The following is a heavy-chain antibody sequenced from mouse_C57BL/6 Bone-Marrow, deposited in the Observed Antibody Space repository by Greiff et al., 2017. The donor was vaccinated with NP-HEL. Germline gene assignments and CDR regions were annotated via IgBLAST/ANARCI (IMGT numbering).Heavy chain of an antibody. V-gene: IGHV7-1*01. Sequence: EVKLVESGGGLVQSGRSLRLSCATSGFTFSDFYMEWVRQAPGKGLAWIAASRNKANDYTTEYSASVKGRFIVSRDTSQSILYLQMNALRAEDTAIYYCARGYYYGSSYGAMDYGGQGTSVTVSS. CDR3: ARGYYYGSSYGAMDY. CDR2: SRNKANDYTT. D-gene: IGHD1-1*01. J-gene: IGHJ4*01. CDR1: GFTFSDFY.